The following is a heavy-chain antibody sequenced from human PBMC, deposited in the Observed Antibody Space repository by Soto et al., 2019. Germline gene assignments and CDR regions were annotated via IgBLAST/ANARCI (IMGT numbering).Heavy chain of an antibody. CDR2: ISGGTSST. D-gene: IGHD6-13*01. J-gene: IGHJ4*02. CDR1: GFTFSSYA. CDR3: AKERWAAAGTPTLDY. Sequence: EVQLLESGGGLVQPGGSLRLSCAASGFTFSSYAMSWVRQAPGKGLEWVSDISGGTSSTYYADSVKGRFTISRDNSKNTLYLQMNSLRAEDTAVYYCAKERWAAAGTPTLDYWGQGTLVTVSS. V-gene: IGHV3-23*01.